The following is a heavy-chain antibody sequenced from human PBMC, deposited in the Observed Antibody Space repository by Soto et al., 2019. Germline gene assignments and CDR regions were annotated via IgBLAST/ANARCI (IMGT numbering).Heavy chain of an antibody. V-gene: IGHV3-11*01. CDR2: ITIDGSPI. Sequence: GGSLRLSCAASGFTFSDYYISWIRQAPGKGLEWVSYITIDGSPIYYADSVRGRFTISRDSAKNSVSLQMNSLRAEDTAMYYCAGGEMSTISFDYWGQGTLVTVSS. J-gene: IGHJ4*02. CDR3: AGGEMSTISFDY. D-gene: IGHD1-1*01. CDR1: GFTFSDYY.